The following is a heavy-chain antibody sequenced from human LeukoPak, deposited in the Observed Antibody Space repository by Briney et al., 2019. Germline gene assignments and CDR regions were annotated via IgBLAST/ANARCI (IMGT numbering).Heavy chain of an antibody. CDR1: GYSFTNYW. D-gene: IGHD6-19*01. Sequence: GESLKISCKGSGYSFTNYWIGWVRQMPGKGLEWMGIIYPGDSDTRYSPSFQGQVTISADKSISTAYLQWSSLKASDTAMYYCARQGPHSSGWYYFDYWGQGTLVTVSS. V-gene: IGHV5-51*01. CDR3: ARQGPHSSGWYYFDY. J-gene: IGHJ4*02. CDR2: IYPGDSDT.